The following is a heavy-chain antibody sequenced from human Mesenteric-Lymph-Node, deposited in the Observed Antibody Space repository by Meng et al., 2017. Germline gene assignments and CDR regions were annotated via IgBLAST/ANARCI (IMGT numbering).Heavy chain of an antibody. V-gene: IGHV1-69*13. J-gene: IGHJ3*01. CDR3: ARSSPEDIVVVSPVKGDAFDV. Sequence: SVKVSCKASGGTFSSYAISWVRQAPGQGLEWMGGIIPIFGTANYAQKFQGRVTITADESTSTAYMELSSLRSEDTALYYCARSSPEDIVVVSPVKGDAFDVWGQGTLVTVSS. CDR2: IIPIFGTA. D-gene: IGHD2-2*01. CDR1: GGTFSSYA.